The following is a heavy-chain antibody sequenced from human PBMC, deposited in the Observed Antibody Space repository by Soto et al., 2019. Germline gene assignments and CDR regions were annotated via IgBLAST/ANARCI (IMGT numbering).Heavy chain of an antibody. J-gene: IGHJ6*02. D-gene: IGHD2-2*01. V-gene: IGHV3-21*01. CDR2: ISSSSSYI. CDR1: GFTFSSYS. Sequence: EVQLVESGGGLVKPGGSLRLSCAASGFTFSSYSMNWVRQAPGKGLEWVSSISSSSSYIYYADSVKGRFTISRDNAKNSLYLQMNSLRAEDTAVYYCARDIGPIWDIVVVPAAMPLRVYGMDVWGQGTTVTVSS. CDR3: ARDIGPIWDIVVVPAAMPLRVYGMDV.